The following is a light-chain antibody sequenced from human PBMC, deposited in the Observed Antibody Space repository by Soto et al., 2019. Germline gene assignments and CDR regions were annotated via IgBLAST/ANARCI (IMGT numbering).Light chain of an antibody. V-gene: IGKV1-39*01. CDR2: AAS. CDR3: QHDYSTPYT. CDR1: QSISSF. Sequence: DIQMTQSPSSLSASVGDRVTITCRASQSISSFLDWYKQKPGKAPKLLIYAASSLQSGVPSRFSGSGAGTYVSLTIISLHPEDFATYFCQHDYSTPYTFGQGTKVDIK. J-gene: IGKJ2*01.